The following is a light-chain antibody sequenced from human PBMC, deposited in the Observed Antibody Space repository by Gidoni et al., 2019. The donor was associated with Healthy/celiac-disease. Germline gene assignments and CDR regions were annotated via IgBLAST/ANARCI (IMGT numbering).Light chain of an antibody. Sequence: EIVMTQSPATLSVSPGGRATLSCRATQTVRSNLAWYQQKPGQAPRLLIFGASTRATGIPARFSGSGSGTEFTLTISSLQSEDFAVYYCQHYNNWPPNTFGQGTKLEIK. J-gene: IGKJ2*01. CDR1: QTVRSN. CDR3: QHYNNWPPNT. CDR2: GAS. V-gene: IGKV3-15*01.